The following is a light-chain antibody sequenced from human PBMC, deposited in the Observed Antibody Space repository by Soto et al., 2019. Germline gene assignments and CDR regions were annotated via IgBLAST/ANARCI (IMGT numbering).Light chain of an antibody. J-gene: IGKJ1*01. Sequence: QSPATPSLAPGERVTLSCRASESVSTNLAWYQQKAGQAPRLLIYGASTRATGIPARFRGRGSGTEFTHTISSLQSEDFAVYYCQQYSIWRTFGQGTKVDIK. V-gene: IGKV3-15*01. CDR3: QQYSIWRT. CDR2: GAS. CDR1: ESVSTN.